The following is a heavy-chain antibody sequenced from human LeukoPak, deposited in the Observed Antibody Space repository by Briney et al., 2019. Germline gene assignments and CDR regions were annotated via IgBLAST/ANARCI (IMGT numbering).Heavy chain of an antibody. Sequence: GGSLRLSCAASGFTFSNHWMHWVRQAPGKGLVWVSRINSDMSSTNYADSVKGRFTISRDNSENTLYLQMNSLRVEDTAVYYCAREAGGGASGQWGQGTLVTVSS. CDR2: INSDMSST. CDR1: GFTFSNHW. D-gene: IGHD3-16*01. J-gene: IGHJ4*02. V-gene: IGHV3-74*01. CDR3: AREAGGGASGQ.